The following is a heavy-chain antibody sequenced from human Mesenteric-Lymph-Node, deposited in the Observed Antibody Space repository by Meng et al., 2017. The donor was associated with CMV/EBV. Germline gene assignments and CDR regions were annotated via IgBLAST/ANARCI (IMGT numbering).Heavy chain of an antibody. CDR1: GFTFSSYA. CDR3: ARDFWSGYGDY. V-gene: IGHV3-23*01. Sequence: GESLKISCAASGFTFSSYAMSWVRQAPGKGLEWVSAISGSGGSTYYADSVKGRFTISRDNSNNTLYLQMNTLRAEDTAVYFCARDFWSGYGDYWGQGTLVTVSS. J-gene: IGHJ4*02. CDR2: ISGSGGST. D-gene: IGHD3-3*01.